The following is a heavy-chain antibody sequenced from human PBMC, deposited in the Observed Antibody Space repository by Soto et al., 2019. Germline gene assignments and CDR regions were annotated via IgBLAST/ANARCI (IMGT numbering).Heavy chain of an antibody. CDR2: IYHSGST. CDR1: GGSIRSSNYY. CDR3: ARHAMLYYYDSSGYPDY. Sequence: QLQLQESGPGLVKPSETLSLTCTVSGGSIRSSNYYWGWIRQPPGKGLEWIGSIYHSGSTHHNPSLKSRVTLSGDTSKTQFSLKVNSVTAADPAVYYCARHAMLYYYDSSGYPDYWGQGTLVTVSS. D-gene: IGHD3-22*01. J-gene: IGHJ4*02. V-gene: IGHV4-39*01.